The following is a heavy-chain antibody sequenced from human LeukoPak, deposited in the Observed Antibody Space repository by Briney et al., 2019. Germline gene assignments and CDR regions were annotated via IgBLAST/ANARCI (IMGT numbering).Heavy chain of an antibody. CDR1: GFTFSSYG. CDR2: ISYDGSNK. D-gene: IGHD5-18*01. V-gene: IGHV3-30*18. CDR3: AKEGYSYGYRGYFDY. J-gene: IGHJ4*02. Sequence: PGGSLRLSCAASGFTFSSYGMPWVRQAPGKGLEWVAVISYDGSNKYYADSVKGRFTISRDNSKNTLYLQMNSLRAEDTAVYYCAKEGYSYGYRGYFDYWGQGTLVTVSS.